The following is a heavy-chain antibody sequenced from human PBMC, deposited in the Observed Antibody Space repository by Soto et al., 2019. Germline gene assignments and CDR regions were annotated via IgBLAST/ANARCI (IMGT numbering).Heavy chain of an antibody. D-gene: IGHD4-4*01. J-gene: IGHJ4*02. CDR2: IYYSGST. CDR3: ARGVGTTVTN. CDR1: GGSISSYY. Sequence: QVQLQESGPGLVKPSETLSLTCTVSGGSISSYYWSWIRQPPGKGLEWIGYIYYSGSTNYNPSLKSRVTISVDTSKNQFSLKLSSVTAADTAVYYCARGVGTTVTNWGQVTLVTVSS. V-gene: IGHV4-59*01.